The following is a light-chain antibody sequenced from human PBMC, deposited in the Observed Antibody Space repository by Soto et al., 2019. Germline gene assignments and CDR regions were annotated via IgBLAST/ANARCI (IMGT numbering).Light chain of an antibody. CDR1: QSVSSSY. V-gene: IGKV3-20*01. CDR2: GAS. J-gene: IGKJ5*01. CDR3: QQYSSSPPIT. Sequence: EIVLTQSPGTLSLSPGERATLSCRASQSVSSSYLAWYQQKPGQAPRLLIYGASSRATGIPDRFSGSGSGTDFTLTISRLDPEDFAVYYCQQYSSSPPITFGQGTRLEIK.